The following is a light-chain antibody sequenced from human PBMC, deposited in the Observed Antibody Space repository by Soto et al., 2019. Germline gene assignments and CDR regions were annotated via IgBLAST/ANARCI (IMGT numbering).Light chain of an antibody. V-gene: IGLV7-43*01. CDR3: LLYYGGARVV. J-gene: IGLJ2*01. CDR2: STS. Sequence: QAVVTQEPSLTVSPGGTVTLTCASSTGAVTSGYYPNWFQQKPGQAPRALIYSTSNKRSWTPARFSGSLLGGKAALTLSGVQPEDEAEYYCLLYYGGARVVFGGGTKLTVL. CDR1: TGAVTSGYY.